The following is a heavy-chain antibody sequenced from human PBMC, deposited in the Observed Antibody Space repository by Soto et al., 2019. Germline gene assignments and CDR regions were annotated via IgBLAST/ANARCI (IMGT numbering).Heavy chain of an antibody. CDR1: GGSISRGGYS. J-gene: IGHJ4*02. Sequence: SETRSLTCAVWGGSISRGGYSWSWIRQPPGKGLEWIGYIYHSGSTYYNPSLKSRVTISVDRSKNQFSLKLSSVTAADTAVYYCARDSPPAAYWGQGTLVPVSS. CDR2: IYHSGST. D-gene: IGHD6-25*01. V-gene: IGHV4-30-2*01. CDR3: ARDSPPAAY.